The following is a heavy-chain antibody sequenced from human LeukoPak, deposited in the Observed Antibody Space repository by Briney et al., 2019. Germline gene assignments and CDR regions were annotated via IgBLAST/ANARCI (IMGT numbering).Heavy chain of an antibody. Sequence: PGGSLRLSCAASGFTFSSYAMSWVRQAPGKGLEWVSAIGGSGGSTYYADSVKGRFTISRDNSKNTLYLQMNSLRAEDTAVYYCAKPPGYCSGGSCYLASWGQGTLVTVSS. J-gene: IGHJ4*02. D-gene: IGHD2-15*01. CDR3: AKPPGYCSGGSCYLAS. V-gene: IGHV3-23*01. CDR2: IGGSGGST. CDR1: GFTFSSYA.